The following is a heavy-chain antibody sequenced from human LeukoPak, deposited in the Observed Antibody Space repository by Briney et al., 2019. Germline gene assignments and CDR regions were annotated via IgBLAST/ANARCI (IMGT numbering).Heavy chain of an antibody. Sequence: PSETLSLTCAVYGGSFSGYYWSWIRQPPGKGLEWIGEINHSGSTNYNPSLKSRVTISVDTSKNQFSLKLSSVTAADTAVYYCARAPGEILVVRPFTGGYSQQWGQGPRFTFPS. D-gene: IGHD3-22*01. J-gene: IGHJ1*01. V-gene: IGHV4-34*01. CDR1: GGSFSGYY. CDR2: INHSGST. CDR3: ARAPGEILVVRPFTGGYSQQ.